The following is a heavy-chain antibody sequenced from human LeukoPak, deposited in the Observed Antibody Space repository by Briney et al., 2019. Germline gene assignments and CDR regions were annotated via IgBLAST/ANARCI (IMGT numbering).Heavy chain of an antibody. CDR1: GFTFSSYA. D-gene: IGHD3-10*01. CDR3: ARELFGSGSCPDY. J-gene: IGHJ4*02. Sequence: PARSLRFSCTAPGFTFSSYAIHWIRQAPGKGLEWVALVWHDGSNKYYADSVKGRFTISRDNSKNTVYLQMNSLRAEDTAVYYCARELFGSGSCPDYRGQGTLVTVSS. V-gene: IGHV3-33*01. CDR2: VWHDGSNK.